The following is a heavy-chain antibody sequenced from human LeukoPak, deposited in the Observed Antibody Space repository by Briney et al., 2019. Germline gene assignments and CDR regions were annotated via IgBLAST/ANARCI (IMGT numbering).Heavy chain of an antibody. CDR2: ISWDDDK. D-gene: IGHD2-15*01. J-gene: IGHJ4*02. CDR3: ARPVVVVAAPTYYFDY. V-gene: IGHV2-5*02. CDR1: GFSLSTRGVG. Sequence: ESGPTLVKPTQTLTLTCTFSGFSLSTRGVGVGWIRQPPRKALEWLSLISWDDDKRYSPSLKSRLTITKDTSKNQVVLTMTNMDPVDTATYYCARPVVVVAAPTYYFDYWGQGTLVTVSS.